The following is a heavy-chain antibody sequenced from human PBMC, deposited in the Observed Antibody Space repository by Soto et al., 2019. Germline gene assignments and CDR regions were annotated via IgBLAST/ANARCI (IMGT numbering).Heavy chain of an antibody. V-gene: IGHV3-33*08. CDR3: ARDRGYRRYFDSSGFWADS. Sequence: GGSLRLSCAVSGFTFSNYGMDWVRQAPGKGLEWVAAVVYDGSKKYYADSVKGRFTVSRDNYKNTLFLEMNALRAEDTAVYYCARDRGYRRYFDSSGFWADSWGQGTLVTVSS. J-gene: IGHJ4*02. D-gene: IGHD3-22*01. CDR1: GFTFSNYG. CDR2: VVYDGSKK.